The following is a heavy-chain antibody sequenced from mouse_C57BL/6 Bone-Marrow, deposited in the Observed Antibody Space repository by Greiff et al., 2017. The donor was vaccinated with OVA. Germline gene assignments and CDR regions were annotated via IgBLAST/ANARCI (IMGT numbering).Heavy chain of an antibody. J-gene: IGHJ2*01. CDR2: INPYNGGT. CDR1: GYTFTDYY. D-gene: IGHD1-1*01. CDR3: ARGPHYCGSSDFDY. V-gene: IGHV1-19*01. Sequence: DVHLVESGPVLVKPGASVKMSCKASGYTFTDYYMNWVKQSHGKSLEWIGVINPYNGGTSYNQKFKGKATLTVDKSSSTAYMELNSLTSEDSAVYYCARGPHYCGSSDFDYWGQGTTLTVSS.